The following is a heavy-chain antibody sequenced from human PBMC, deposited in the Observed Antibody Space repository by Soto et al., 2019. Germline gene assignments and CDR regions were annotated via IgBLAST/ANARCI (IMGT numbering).Heavy chain of an antibody. J-gene: IGHJ4*02. Sequence: QVQLVESGGGVVQPGKSLRLSCAASGFTFSSYGFHWVRQAPGKGLEWVAVIWYDGSKEYYADSVKGRFTISRDNYKYTLYLQINSLRAEDTAVYYCARSWVPYSGSYTFDYWGQGTLVTVSS. CDR2: IWYDGSKE. D-gene: IGHD1-26*01. CDR3: ARSWVPYSGSYTFDY. V-gene: IGHV3-33*01. CDR1: GFTFSSYG.